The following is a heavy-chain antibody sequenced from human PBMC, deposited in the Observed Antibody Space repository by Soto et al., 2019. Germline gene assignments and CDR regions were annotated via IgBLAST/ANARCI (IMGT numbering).Heavy chain of an antibody. CDR2: ISGSSSTI. CDR3: ARAYDFWSGYLN. CDR1: GFTFSSYS. Sequence: GGSLRLSCAASGFTFSSYSMNWVRQAPGKGLEWVSYISGSSSTIFYADSVKGRFTISRDDAKNSLNLQMNSLRAEDTAVYYCARAYDFWSGYLNWGQGTLVTVSS. D-gene: IGHD3-3*01. J-gene: IGHJ4*02. V-gene: IGHV3-48*01.